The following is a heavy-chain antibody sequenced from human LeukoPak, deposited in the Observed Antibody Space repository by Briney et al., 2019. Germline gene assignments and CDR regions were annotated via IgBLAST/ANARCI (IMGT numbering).Heavy chain of an antibody. V-gene: IGHV3-74*01. Sequence: GGSLRLSCAASGNYWMHWVRQVPGQGLVWVSHINSDGSWTSYADSVKGRFTISKDNAKNTVYLQMNSLRAEDTAVYYCAKDLSESGYDEKFDYWGQGTLVTVSS. J-gene: IGHJ4*02. CDR1: GNYW. D-gene: IGHD5-12*01. CDR3: AKDLSESGYDEKFDY. CDR2: INSDGSWT.